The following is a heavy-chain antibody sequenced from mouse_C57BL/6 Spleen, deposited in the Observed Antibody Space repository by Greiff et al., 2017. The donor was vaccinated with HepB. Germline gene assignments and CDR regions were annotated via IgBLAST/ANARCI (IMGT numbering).Heavy chain of an antibody. CDR2: ISYDGSN. Sequence: EVHLVESGPGLVKPSQSLSLTCSVTGYSITSGYYWNWIRQFPGNKLEWMGYISYDGSNNYNPSLKNRISITRDTSKNQFFLKLNSVTTEDTATYYCALYGNWAYWGQGTLVTVSA. J-gene: IGHJ3*01. CDR3: ALYGNWAY. V-gene: IGHV3-6*01. D-gene: IGHD2-1*01. CDR1: GYSITSGYY.